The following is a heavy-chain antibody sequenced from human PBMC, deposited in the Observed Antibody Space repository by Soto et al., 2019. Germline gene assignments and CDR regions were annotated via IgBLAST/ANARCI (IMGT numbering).Heavy chain of an antibody. J-gene: IGHJ4*02. CDR3: VIIRADRSSWYYFAS. V-gene: IGHV1-69-2*01. CDR2: VDPEDGQT. Sequence: EVHVVQSVADVKEPGATVKVSCKVSGYTFTDNYIHWVQQVPGKGLEWMGLVDPEDGQTANAERFHGRVTLSADTSKDTAYMQLSGLKSKDTAFFYCVIIRADRSSWYYFASGSKGSVGTVTS. CDR1: GYTFTDNY. D-gene: IGHD3-3*01.